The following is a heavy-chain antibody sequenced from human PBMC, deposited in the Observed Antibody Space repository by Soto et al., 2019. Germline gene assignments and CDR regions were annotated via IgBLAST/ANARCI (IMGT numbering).Heavy chain of an antibody. V-gene: IGHV5-10-1*01. CDR1: GYTFTDYW. CDR2: IDPSDSYT. Sequence: GESLKISCKGSGYTFTDYWIGWVRQMPGKGLEWMGRIDPSDSYTNYSPSFQGHVTISADKSISTAYLQWSSLKASDTAMYYCARLSIVVVPAAIGNYYYYGMDVWGQGTTVTVSS. J-gene: IGHJ6*02. D-gene: IGHD2-2*01. CDR3: ARLSIVVVPAAIGNYYYYGMDV.